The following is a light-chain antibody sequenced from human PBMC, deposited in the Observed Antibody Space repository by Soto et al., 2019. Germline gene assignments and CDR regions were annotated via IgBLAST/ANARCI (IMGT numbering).Light chain of an antibody. CDR2: DVS. J-gene: IGLJ1*01. Sequence: QSALAQPASVSGSPGESITISCTGTSTDVGGYDYVSWFQQHPGRAPKLIIYDVSNRPSGVSNHFSASKSGNTASLTISGLQAEDEADYYCSSYTSSGAPHHVFGTGTKVTVL. V-gene: IGLV2-14*01. CDR3: SSYTSSGAPHHV. CDR1: STDVGGYDY.